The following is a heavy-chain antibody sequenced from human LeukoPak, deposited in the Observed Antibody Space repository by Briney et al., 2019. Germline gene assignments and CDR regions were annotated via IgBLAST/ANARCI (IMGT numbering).Heavy chain of an antibody. J-gene: IGHJ5*02. CDR2: ISGCAGTT. V-gene: IGHV3-23*01. CDR1: GFTFGSYA. D-gene: IGHD2-15*01. CDR3: ARDRAYSCFDL. Sequence: GGSLRLSCAASGFTFGSYAVTWVRQAPGKGPEWVSPISGCAGTTYYADSVKGRFTISRDNAKNSLYLQMNSLRAGDTAVYFCARDRAYSCFDLWGQGILVTVAS.